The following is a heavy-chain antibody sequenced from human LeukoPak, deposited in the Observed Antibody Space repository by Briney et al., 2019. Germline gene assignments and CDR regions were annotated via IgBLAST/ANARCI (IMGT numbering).Heavy chain of an antibody. J-gene: IGHJ4*02. D-gene: IGHD5-18*01. CDR1: GFTFGDYA. CDR3: ARDRGDTALFDY. V-gene: IGHV3-49*03. Sequence: PGGSLRLSCTASGFTFGDYAMSWFRQAPGKGLEWVGFIRSKAYGGTTEYAASVKGRFTISRDDSKSIAYLQMNSLRAEDTAVYYCARDRGDTALFDYWGQGTLVTVSS. CDR2: IRSKAYGGTT.